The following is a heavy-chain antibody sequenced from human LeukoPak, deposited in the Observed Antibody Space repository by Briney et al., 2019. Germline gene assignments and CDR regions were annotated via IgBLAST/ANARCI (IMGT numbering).Heavy chain of an antibody. V-gene: IGHV4-34*01. CDR2: INHSGST. CDR1: GGSFSGCY. J-gene: IGHJ3*02. Sequence: SETLSLTCAVYGGSFSGCYWSWIRQPPGKGLEWIGEINHSGSTNYNPSLKSRVTISVDTSKNQFSLKLSSVTAADTAVYYCASYCSSTSCSARYAFDIWGQGTMVTVSS. D-gene: IGHD2-2*01. CDR3: ASYCSSTSCSARYAFDI.